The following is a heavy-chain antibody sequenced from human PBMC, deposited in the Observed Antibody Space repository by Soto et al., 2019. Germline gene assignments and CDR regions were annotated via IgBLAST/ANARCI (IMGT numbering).Heavy chain of an antibody. CDR3: AGWGGAFEI. D-gene: IGHD7-27*01. J-gene: IGHJ3*02. Sequence: PSETLSLTCTVSGGSISSYYWSWIRQPPGKGLEWIGYIYYSGSTNYNPSLKSRVTISVDTSKNQFSLKLGSVTAADTAVYYCAGWGGAFEIWGQGTMVTVSS. CDR2: IYYSGST. CDR1: GGSISSYY. V-gene: IGHV4-59*08.